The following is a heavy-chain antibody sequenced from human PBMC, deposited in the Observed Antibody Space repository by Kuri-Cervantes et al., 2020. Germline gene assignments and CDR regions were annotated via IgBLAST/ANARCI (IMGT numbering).Heavy chain of an antibody. Sequence: GGSLRLSCAASGFTFSSYWMHWVRQAPGKGLVWISRINSDGSSTSYADSVKGRFTISRDNAKNSLYLQMNSLRAEDTALYYCVRQRDAFDIWGQGTMVTVSS. CDR3: VRQRDAFDI. J-gene: IGHJ3*02. CDR2: INSDGSST. V-gene: IGHV3-74*01. D-gene: IGHD6-25*01. CDR1: GFTFSSYW.